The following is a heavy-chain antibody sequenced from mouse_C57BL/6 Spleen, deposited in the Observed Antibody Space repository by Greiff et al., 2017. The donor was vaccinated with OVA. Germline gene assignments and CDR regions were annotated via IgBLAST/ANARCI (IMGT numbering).Heavy chain of an antibody. CDR1: GYTFTSYW. CDR3: ARSPYYYGSITRYCDV. Sequence: QVQLQQPGAELVKPGASVKLSCKASGYTFTSYWMQWVKQRPGQGLEWIGEIDPSDSYTNYNQKFKGKATLTVDTSSSTAYMQLSSLTSEDSAVYYWARSPYYYGSITRYCDVWGTGTTVTVSS. J-gene: IGHJ1*03. D-gene: IGHD1-1*01. CDR2: IDPSDSYT. V-gene: IGHV1-50*01.